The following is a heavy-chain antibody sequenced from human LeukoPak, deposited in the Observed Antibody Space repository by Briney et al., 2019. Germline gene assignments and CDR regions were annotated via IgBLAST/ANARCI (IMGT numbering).Heavy chain of an antibody. CDR2: IIPIFGTA. CDR3: ARVPSYLFRGYSYAKGGFDY. J-gene: IGHJ4*02. CDR1: GGTFSSYA. V-gene: IGHV1-69*13. Sequence: SVKVSCKASGGTFSSYAISWVRQAPGQGLEWMGGIIPIFGTANYAQKFQGRVTITADESTSTAYMELSSLRSEDTAVYYCARVPSYLFRGYSYAKGGFDYWGQGTLVTVSS. D-gene: IGHD5-18*01.